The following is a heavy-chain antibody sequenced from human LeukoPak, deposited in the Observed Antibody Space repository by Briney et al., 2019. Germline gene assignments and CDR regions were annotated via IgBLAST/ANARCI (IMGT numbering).Heavy chain of an antibody. CDR1: GFTFSSYS. V-gene: IGHV3-21*01. CDR2: ISSSSSYI. D-gene: IGHD6-13*01. J-gene: IGHJ4*02. Sequence: PGGSLRLSCAASGFTFSSYSMNWVRQAPGKGLEWVSSISSSSSYIYYADSVKGRFTISRDNAKNSLYLQMNSLRAEDTAVYYCASSYSSSWQHDYWGQGTLVTVSS. CDR3: ASSYSSSWQHDY.